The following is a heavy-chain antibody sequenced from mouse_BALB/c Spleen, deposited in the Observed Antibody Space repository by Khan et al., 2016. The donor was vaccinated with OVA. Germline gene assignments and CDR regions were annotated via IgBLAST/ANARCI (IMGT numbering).Heavy chain of an antibody. CDR3: ARDSNFDY. Sequence: EVQGVESGGGLVQPGGSRKLSCAASGFTFSRFGMHWVRQAPEKGLEWVAYISSGSSSIYYADTVKGRFTISRDTPKNTLFLQMPSLRSEDTAMDYCARDSNFDYWGQGTTLTVSS. CDR1: GFTFSRFG. V-gene: IGHV5-17*02. CDR2: ISSGSSSI. J-gene: IGHJ2*01.